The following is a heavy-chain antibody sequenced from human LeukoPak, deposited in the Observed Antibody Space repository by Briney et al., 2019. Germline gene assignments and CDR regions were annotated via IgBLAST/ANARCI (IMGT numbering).Heavy chain of an antibody. CDR1: GGSFSGYY. D-gene: IGHD3-3*01. CDR2: INHSGST. V-gene: IGHV4-34*01. J-gene: IGHJ5*02. CDR3: ARAEPSDIWRGLTYNGCHP. Sequence: AETLSLTCAVYGGSFSGYYWSWIRQPPGKGLEWVGEINHSGSTKYNPSLKRRVTISVDPHKNQYSLKLSSATAEDTAVYYRARAEPSDIWRGLTYNGCHPWGQ.